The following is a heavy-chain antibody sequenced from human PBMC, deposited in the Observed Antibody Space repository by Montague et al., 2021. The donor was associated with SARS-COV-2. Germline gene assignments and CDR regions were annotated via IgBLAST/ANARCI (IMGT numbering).Heavy chain of an antibody. D-gene: IGHD2-15*01. CDR3: ASVQGYCNDMSCYPFFDR. Sequence: SETLSLTCSVSGGSITSFSWSWIRQPPGKGLELIGYISYSGSTDYNPSLESRVTISVDTSKNQISLELSSVTAADTAVYYCASVQGYCNDMSCYPFFDRWGQGTLVTVSS. V-gene: IGHV4-59*01. CDR2: ISYSGST. J-gene: IGHJ5*02. CDR1: GGSITSFS.